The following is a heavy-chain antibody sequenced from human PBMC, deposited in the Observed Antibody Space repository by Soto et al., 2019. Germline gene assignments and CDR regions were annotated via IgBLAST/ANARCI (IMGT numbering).Heavy chain of an antibody. D-gene: IGHD4-17*01. J-gene: IGHJ4*02. V-gene: IGHV4-34*01. CDR2: INHSGST. CDR3: ARGFSTPPDY. Sequence: SETLSLTCAVYGGSFSGFYWSWIRQPPGKGLEWIGEINHSGSTNYNPSLKSRVTISVDTSKNQFSLKLSSVTAADTAVYYCARGFSTPPDYGGQGTLVTVSS. CDR1: GGSFSGFY.